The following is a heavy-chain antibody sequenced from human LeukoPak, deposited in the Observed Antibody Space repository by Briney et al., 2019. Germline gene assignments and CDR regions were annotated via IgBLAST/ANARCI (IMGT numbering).Heavy chain of an antibody. CDR2: ISYDGSNK. CDR3: ARDRSSFDY. D-gene: IGHD6-13*01. Sequence: SGGSLRLSCAASGFTFSSYAMHWVRQAPGKGLEWVAVISYDGSNKYYADSVKGRFTISRDNSKSTLYLQMNSLRAEDAAVYYCARDRSSFDYWGQGTLVTVSS. J-gene: IGHJ4*02. CDR1: GFTFSSYA. V-gene: IGHV3-30-3*01.